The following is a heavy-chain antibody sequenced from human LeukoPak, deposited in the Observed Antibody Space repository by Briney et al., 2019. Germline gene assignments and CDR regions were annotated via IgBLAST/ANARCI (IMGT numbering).Heavy chain of an antibody. CDR2: ITSEGSST. D-gene: IGHD5-24*01. CDR3: ARRWHRVGAFDI. Sequence: GGSLRLSCAASGFTFSDYWMHWVRQAPGKGLVWVSRITSEGSSTNYADSVKGRFTISRDNGKNTLYLQMNSLRAEDTAVYYCARRWHRVGAFDIWGQGTMVTVSS. J-gene: IGHJ3*02. CDR1: GFTFSDYW. V-gene: IGHV3-74*01.